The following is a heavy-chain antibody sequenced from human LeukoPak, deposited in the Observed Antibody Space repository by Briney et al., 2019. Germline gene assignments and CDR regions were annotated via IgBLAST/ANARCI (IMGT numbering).Heavy chain of an antibody. CDR2: IWYDGSNK. V-gene: IGHV3-33*01. D-gene: IGHD3-3*01. CDR1: GFTFSSYG. J-gene: IGHJ4*02. CDR3: AREAIYEGFDY. Sequence: GGSLRLSCAASGFTFSSYGMHWVRQAPGKGLEWVAVIWYDGSNKYYADSVKGRFTISRDNSKNTLYLQMNSLRAEDTAVYYCAREAIYEGFDYWGQGALVTVSS.